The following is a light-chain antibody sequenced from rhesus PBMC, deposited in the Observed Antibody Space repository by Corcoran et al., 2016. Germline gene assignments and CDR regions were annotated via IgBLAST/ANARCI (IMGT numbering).Light chain of an antibody. J-gene: IGKJ2*01. Sequence: DIQMTQSPSSLSASVGDRVTITCRASQGISTYFNWYQQKPGKAPKRLIYAASSLESGVPSRFSGMGSGTDFTLTISSLQTEDFATYYCLQYNSDPYSFGQGTKVEIK. CDR1: QGISTY. CDR2: AAS. V-gene: IGKV1-43*02. CDR3: LQYNSDPYS.